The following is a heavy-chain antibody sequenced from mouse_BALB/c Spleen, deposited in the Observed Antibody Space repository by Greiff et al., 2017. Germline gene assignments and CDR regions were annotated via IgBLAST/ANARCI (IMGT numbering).Heavy chain of an antibody. V-gene: IGHV5-12-2*01. CDR2: ISNGGGST. CDR1: GFTFSSYT. CDR3: ARDWFAY. J-gene: IGHJ3*01. Sequence: EVKLMESGGGLVQPGGSLKLSCAASGFTFSSYTMSWVRQTPEKRLEWVAYISNGGGSTYYPDTVKGRFTISRDNAKNTLYLQMSSLKSEDTAMYYCARDWFAYWGQGTLVTVSA.